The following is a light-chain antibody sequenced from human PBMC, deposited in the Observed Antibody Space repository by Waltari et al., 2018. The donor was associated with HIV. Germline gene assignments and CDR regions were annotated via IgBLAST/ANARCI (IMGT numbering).Light chain of an antibody. J-gene: IGLJ2*01. CDR1: TSDVGGFAY. Sequence: QSALTQPASVSGSPGQSVPISCTGTTSDVGGFAYVCCYQHHPGKAPKLIIYAVTNRPSGVSTRFSGSKSGNTASLTISGLQAEDEADYFCTSYTSSSTLGVFGGGTRLTVL. CDR2: AVT. V-gene: IGLV2-14*01. CDR3: TSYTSSSTLGV.